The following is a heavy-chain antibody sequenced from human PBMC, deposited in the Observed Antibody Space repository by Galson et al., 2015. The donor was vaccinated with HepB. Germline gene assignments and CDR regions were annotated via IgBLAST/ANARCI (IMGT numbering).Heavy chain of an antibody. CDR1: GFTVSSNY. V-gene: IGHV3-66*01. CDR3: ARGNCRSGSCPFDY. Sequence: SLRLSCAVSGFTVSSNYMSWVRQAPGKGLEWVSVIYSGSSTYYADSVKGRFTISRDNSKNTLYLQMNSLRAEDTAVYYCARGNCRSGSCPFDYWGQGTLVTASS. J-gene: IGHJ4*02. CDR2: IYSGSST. D-gene: IGHD2-15*01.